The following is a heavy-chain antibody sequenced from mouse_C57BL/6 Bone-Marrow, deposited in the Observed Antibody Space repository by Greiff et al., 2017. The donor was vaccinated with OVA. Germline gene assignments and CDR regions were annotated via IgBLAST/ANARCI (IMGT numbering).Heavy chain of an antibody. CDR1: GFTIKNTY. CDR2: IDPANDNT. V-gene: IGHV14-3*01. J-gene: IGHJ4*01. Sequence: VQLQQSVAELVRPGASVKLSCTASGFTIKNTYMHWVKQRPEQGLEWIGRIDPANDNTKYAPKFQGKATMTADTSSNTAYLQLSSLSSEDTAADCCARGNFGSSLYAMDDWGQGTTVTVSS. CDR3: ARGNFGSSLYAMDD. D-gene: IGHD1-1*01.